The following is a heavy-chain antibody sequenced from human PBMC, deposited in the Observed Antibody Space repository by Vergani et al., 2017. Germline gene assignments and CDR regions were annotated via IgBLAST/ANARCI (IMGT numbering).Heavy chain of an antibody. D-gene: IGHD5-24*01. CDR3: ARAGIRRDGYNYVKY. J-gene: IGHJ4*02. Sequence: VRLVESGGGLVRPGGSLRLSCRASGFSFRDYYMTWIRQAPGKGLEWVSFTGKVEDVTHYGDSVKGRFSISRENAEKSLTLQINSMRVEDTALYYCARAGIRRDGYNYVKYWGQGTMVIVSA. CDR2: TGKVEDVT. CDR1: GFSFRDYY. V-gene: IGHV3-11*04.